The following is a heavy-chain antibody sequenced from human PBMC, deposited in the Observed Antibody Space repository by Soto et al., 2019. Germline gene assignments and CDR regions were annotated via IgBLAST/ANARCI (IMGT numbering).Heavy chain of an antibody. D-gene: IGHD3-22*01. J-gene: IGHJ4*01. CDR3: ARGNYHSSGSFDY. Sequence: QVQLVESGGGVVQPGRSLTLSCAASGFTFSTYGMHWVRQAPGKGLEWVAVIWYDGSKKYYADSVKGRFTISRDNSKNTLYVQMNSLRAEDTAVYYCARGNYHSSGSFDYWGHGTLVTVSS. CDR1: GFTFSTYG. V-gene: IGHV3-33*01. CDR2: IWYDGSKK.